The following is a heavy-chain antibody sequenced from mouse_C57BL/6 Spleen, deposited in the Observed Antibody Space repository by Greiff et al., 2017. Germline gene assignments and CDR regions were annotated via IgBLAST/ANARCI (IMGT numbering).Heavy chain of an antibody. D-gene: IGHD2-1*01. CDR3: AREGYGNYPYFDY. Sequence: DVMLVESGGGLVKPGGSLKLSCAASGFTFSSYAMSWVRQTPEKRLEWVATISDGGSYTYYPDNVKGRFTISRDNAKNNLYLQMSHLKSEDTAMYYCAREGYGNYPYFDYWGQGTTLTVSS. CDR2: ISDGGSYT. CDR1: GFTFSSYA. J-gene: IGHJ2*01. V-gene: IGHV5-4*01.